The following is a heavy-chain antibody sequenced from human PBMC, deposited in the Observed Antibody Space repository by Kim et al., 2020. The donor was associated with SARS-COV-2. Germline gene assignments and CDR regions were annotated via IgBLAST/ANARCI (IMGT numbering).Heavy chain of an antibody. D-gene: IGHD3-10*01. J-gene: IGHJ6*02. CDR3: ARAERAGLLCFGESNGMDV. CDR1: GFTFSSYA. Sequence: GGSLRLSCAASGFTFSSYAMHWVRQAPGKGLEWVAVISYDGSNKYYADSVKGRFTISRDNSKNTLYLQMNSLRAEDTAVYYCARAERAGLLCFGESNGMDVGGRGTTDTDCS. V-gene: IGHV3-30*04. CDR2: ISYDGSNK.